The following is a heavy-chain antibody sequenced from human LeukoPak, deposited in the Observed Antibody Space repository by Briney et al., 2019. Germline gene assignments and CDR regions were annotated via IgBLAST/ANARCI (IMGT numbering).Heavy chain of an antibody. CDR2: ISSSGST. CDR3: AREEHSSGWLNYYYYMDV. J-gene: IGHJ6*03. V-gene: IGHV4-61*02. CDR1: GDSISSGDYY. Sequence: TLSLTCTVSGDSISSGDYYWSRIRQPAGKGLEWIGRISSSGSTNYNPSLKSRVTISVDTSKNQFSLKLSSVTAADTAVYYCAREEHSSGWLNYYYYMDVWGKGTTVTVSS. D-gene: IGHD6-19*01.